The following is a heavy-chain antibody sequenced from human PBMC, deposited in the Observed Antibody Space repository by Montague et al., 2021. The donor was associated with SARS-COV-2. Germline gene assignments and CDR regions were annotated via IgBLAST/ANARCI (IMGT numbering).Heavy chain of an antibody. V-gene: IGHV2-5*08. D-gene: IGHD6-13*01. CDR2: IYWDDDK. CDR1: GFSLSTSGMC. J-gene: IGHJ4*02. Sequence: LALVKPTQTLTLTCTFSGFSLSTSGMCVSWIRQPPGKALEWLALIYWDDDKRYSPSLKSRLTITKDTSKNQVVLTMTNMDPVDTATYYCAHRKVLAAAWDYWGQGTLVTVSS. CDR3: AHRKVLAAAWDY.